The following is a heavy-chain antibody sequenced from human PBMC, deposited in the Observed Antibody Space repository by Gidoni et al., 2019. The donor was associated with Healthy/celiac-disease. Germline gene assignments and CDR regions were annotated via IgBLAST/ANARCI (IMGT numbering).Heavy chain of an antibody. CDR2: SSGSGGST. D-gene: IGHD2-2*02. J-gene: IGHJ6*03. Sequence: EVQLLESGGGLVQPGGSLRLSCAASGFTFSSYAMSWVRQAPGKGLEWVSASSGSGGSTYYADSVKGRFTISRDNSKNTLYLQMNSLRAEDTAVYYCANGGSVPAAIEYYYYMDVWGKGTTVTVSS. CDR1: GFTFSSYA. CDR3: ANGGSVPAAIEYYYYMDV. V-gene: IGHV3-23*01.